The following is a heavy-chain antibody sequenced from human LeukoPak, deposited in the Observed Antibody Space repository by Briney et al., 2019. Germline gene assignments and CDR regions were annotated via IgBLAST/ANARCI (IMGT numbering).Heavy chain of an antibody. Sequence: GGSLRLPCAASGFAFSDYAMHWVRQAPGKGLEWVALISYDGTNKYYAESVRGRFTISRDNSQNTLYLYMNSLTGADTSVYYCALTTIGVVYYFDYWGQGTLVTVSS. CDR1: GFAFSDYA. CDR3: ALTTIGVVYYFDY. D-gene: IGHD2-8*01. CDR2: ISYDGTNK. V-gene: IGHV3-30*04. J-gene: IGHJ4*02.